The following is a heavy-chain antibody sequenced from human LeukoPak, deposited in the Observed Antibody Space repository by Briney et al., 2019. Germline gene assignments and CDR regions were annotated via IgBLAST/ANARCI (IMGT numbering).Heavy chain of an antibody. CDR2: IYYSGSS. J-gene: IGHJ4*02. CDR1: GGSINNGGYY. CDR3: ARVVVPAAIRMGRGYYFDY. D-gene: IGHD2-2*02. Sequence: SETLSLTCTVSGGSINNGGYYWSWIRQHPGKGLEWIGYIYYSGSSYYNPSLRSRVTISVDTPKNQFSLKLSSVTAADTAVYYCARVVVPAAIRMGRGYYFDYWGQGTLVTVSS. V-gene: IGHV4-30-4*01.